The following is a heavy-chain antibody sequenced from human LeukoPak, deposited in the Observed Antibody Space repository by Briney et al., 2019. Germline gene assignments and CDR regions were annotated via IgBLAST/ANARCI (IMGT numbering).Heavy chain of an antibody. CDR2: IYYSGST. V-gene: IGHV4-59*01. CDR3: ATGGDSSGWPRFDY. Sequence: SETLSLTCTVSGGSISSYYWSWIRQPPGKGLEWIGYIYYSGSTNYNPSLKSRVTISVDTSKNQFSLKLSSVTAADTAVYYCATGGDSSGWPRFDYWGQGTLVTVSS. CDR1: GGSISSYY. D-gene: IGHD6-19*01. J-gene: IGHJ4*02.